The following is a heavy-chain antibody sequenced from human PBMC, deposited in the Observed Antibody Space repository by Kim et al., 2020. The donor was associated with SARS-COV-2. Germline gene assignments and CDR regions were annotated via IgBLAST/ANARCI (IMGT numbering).Heavy chain of an antibody. D-gene: IGHD3-10*01. J-gene: IGHJ4*02. V-gene: IGHV6-1*01. Sequence: DYAVSVKSRITLKPATAKNQFSLQLDSVTPEDTAVYYCARDVWFGDLLIDYWGQGTLVTVSS. CDR3: ARDVWFGDLLIDY.